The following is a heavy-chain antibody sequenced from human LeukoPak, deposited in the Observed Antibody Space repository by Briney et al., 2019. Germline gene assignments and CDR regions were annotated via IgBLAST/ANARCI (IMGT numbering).Heavy chain of an antibody. CDR3: ATAAAPYYYYYMDV. CDR1: GFTVSSNY. Sequence: PGGSLRLSCAASGFTVSSNYMSWVRQAPGKGLEWVSVIYGGGSTYYADSVKGRFTISRDNSKNTLYLQMNSLRAEDTAVYYCATAAAPYYYYYMDVWGKGTTATVSS. D-gene: IGHD6-13*01. CDR2: IYGGGST. V-gene: IGHV3-53*01. J-gene: IGHJ6*03.